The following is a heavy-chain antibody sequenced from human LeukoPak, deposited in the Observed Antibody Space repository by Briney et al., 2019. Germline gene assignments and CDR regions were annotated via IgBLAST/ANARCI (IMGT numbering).Heavy chain of an antibody. CDR2: INWNGGST. D-gene: IGHD6-19*01. J-gene: IGHJ3*02. V-gene: IGHV3-20*01. Sequence: GGSLRLSCAASGFTFDDYGMSWVRQAPGKGLEWVSGINWNGGSTGYADSVKGRFTISRDNAKNSLYLQMNSLRAEDTALYHCARSEQWLLHDAFDIWGQGTMVTVSS. CDR1: GFTFDDYG. CDR3: ARSEQWLLHDAFDI.